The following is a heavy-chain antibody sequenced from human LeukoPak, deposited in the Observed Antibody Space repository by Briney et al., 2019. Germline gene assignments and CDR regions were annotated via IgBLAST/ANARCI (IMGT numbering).Heavy chain of an antibody. J-gene: IGHJ4*02. D-gene: IGHD3-10*01. CDR3: ARSYYGSGSYYNFDY. CDR1: GGXISSYY. Sequence: SETLSLTCTVSGGXISSYYWSWIRQPPGKGLEWIGYIYYSGSTNYNPSLKSRVTISVDTSKNQFSLKLSSVTAADTAVYYCARSYYGSGSYYNFDYWGQGTLVTVSS. CDR2: IYYSGST. V-gene: IGHV4-59*01.